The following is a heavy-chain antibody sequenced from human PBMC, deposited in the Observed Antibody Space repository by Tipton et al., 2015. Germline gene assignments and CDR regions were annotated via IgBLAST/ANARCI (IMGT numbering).Heavy chain of an antibody. V-gene: IGHV3-21*04. CDR3: AKDDVRDGYNTFDS. J-gene: IGHJ4*02. CDR2: ISSSSSYI. CDR1: GFTFSSYS. Sequence: SLRLSCAASGFTFSSYSMNWVRQAPGKGLEWVSSISSSSSYIYYADSVKGRFTISRDNSKNTLYLQMNTLRAEDTAIYYCAKDDVRDGYNTFDSWGQGTLVIVSS. D-gene: IGHD5-24*01.